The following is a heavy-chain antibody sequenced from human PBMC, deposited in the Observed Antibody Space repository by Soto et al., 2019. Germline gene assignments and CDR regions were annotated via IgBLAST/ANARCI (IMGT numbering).Heavy chain of an antibody. J-gene: IGHJ6*02. Sequence: QVQLVESGGGVVQPGRSLRLSCADSGLSFTSHAMHWVRQAPGKGVEWVAVISYDGRNEYYADSVKGRFTISRDNSKNTIYLQMNSLRADDTAVYYCARDLKGAHSSRPGESWYYYYGMDVWGQGTTVTVSS. CDR1: GLSFTSHA. CDR2: ISYDGRNE. D-gene: IGHD4-4*01. V-gene: IGHV3-30*04. CDR3: ARDLKGAHSSRPGESWYYYYGMDV.